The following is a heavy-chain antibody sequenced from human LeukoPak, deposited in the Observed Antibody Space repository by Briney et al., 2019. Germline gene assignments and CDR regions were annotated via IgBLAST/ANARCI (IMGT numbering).Heavy chain of an antibody. CDR1: GGSFSGYY. Sequence: SETLSLTCAVYGGSFSGYYWSWIRQPPGKGLEWIGEINHSGSTNYNPSLKSRVTISVDTSKNQFSLKLSSVTAADTAVYYCASDSSGWYELDAFDIWGQGTMVTVSS. CDR3: ASDSSGWYELDAFDI. D-gene: IGHD6-19*01. CDR2: INHSGST. J-gene: IGHJ3*02. V-gene: IGHV4-34*01.